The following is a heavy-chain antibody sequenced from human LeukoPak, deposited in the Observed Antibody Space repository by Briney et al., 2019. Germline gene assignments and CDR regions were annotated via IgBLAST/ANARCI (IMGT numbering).Heavy chain of an antibody. CDR1: GDSISSYY. J-gene: IGHJ4*02. V-gene: IGHV4-59*01. D-gene: IGHD6-19*01. CDR2: VYYSGST. CDR3: ARAKSSGWYFGFDY. Sequence: SETLSLTCTVSGDSISSYYWSWIRQPPGKGLEWIGYVYYSGSTNYNPSLKSRVTISVDTSKNQFSLKLSSVTAADTAVYYCARAKSSGWYFGFDYWGQGTLVTVSS.